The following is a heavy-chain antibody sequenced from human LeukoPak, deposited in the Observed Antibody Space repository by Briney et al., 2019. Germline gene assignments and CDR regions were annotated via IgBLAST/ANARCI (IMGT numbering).Heavy chain of an antibody. V-gene: IGHV4-34*01. Sequence: PSETLSLTCAVYGGSFSGYYWSWIRQPPGKGLEWIGEINHSGSTNYNPSLKSRVTISVDTSKNQFSLKLSSVTAADTAVYYCAREVVTMVRDRFDYWGQGTLVTVSS. D-gene: IGHD3-10*01. CDR2: INHSGST. CDR1: GGSFSGYY. J-gene: IGHJ4*02. CDR3: AREVVTMVRDRFDY.